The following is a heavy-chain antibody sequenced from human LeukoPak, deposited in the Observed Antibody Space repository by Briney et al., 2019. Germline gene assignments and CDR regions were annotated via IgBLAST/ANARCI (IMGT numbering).Heavy chain of an antibody. CDR1: GGSFSGYY. V-gene: IGHV4-34*01. D-gene: IGHD4-17*01. Sequence: SETLSLTCAVYGGSFSGYYWSWIRQPPGKGLEWIGEINHSGSTNYNPSLKSRVTISVDASKNQFSLKLSSVTAAGTAVYYCARPRNRYGDSWNNWFDPWGQGTLVTVSS. CDR2: INHSGST. CDR3: ARPRNRYGDSWNNWFDP. J-gene: IGHJ5*02.